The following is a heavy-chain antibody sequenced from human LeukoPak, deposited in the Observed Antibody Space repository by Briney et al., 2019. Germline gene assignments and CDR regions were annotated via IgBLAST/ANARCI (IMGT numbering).Heavy chain of an antibody. CDR1: GFTVSSTY. J-gene: IGHJ4*02. Sequence: GGSLRLSCAASGFTVSSTYMSWVRQAPGKGLEWVSYVSSVSSTMYYADSVKGRFTISRDNAKNLLYLQMNSLRDDDTAVYYCARGRSTSSWECDYWGQGTLVTVSS. V-gene: IGHV3-48*02. CDR3: ARGRSTSSWECDY. CDR2: VSSVSSTM. D-gene: IGHD6-6*01.